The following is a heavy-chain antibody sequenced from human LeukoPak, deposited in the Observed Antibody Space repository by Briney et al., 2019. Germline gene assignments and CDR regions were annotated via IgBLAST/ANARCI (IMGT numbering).Heavy chain of an antibody. Sequence: AGGSLRLSCAASGFTFSSYAMHWVRQAPGKGLEYVSAISSNGGSTYYANSVKGRFTISRDNSKNTLYLQMGSLRAEDMAVYYCARGTWEGYFQHWGQGTLVTVSS. V-gene: IGHV3-64*01. CDR1: GFTFSSYA. D-gene: IGHD1-26*01. CDR2: ISSNGGST. CDR3: ARGTWEGYFQH. J-gene: IGHJ1*01.